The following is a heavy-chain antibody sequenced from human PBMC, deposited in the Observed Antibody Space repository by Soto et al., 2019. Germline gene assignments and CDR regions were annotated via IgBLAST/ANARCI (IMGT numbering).Heavy chain of an antibody. CDR1: GFTFSGYA. CDR2: ISGSGGNT. Sequence: EVHLLESGGGLIQPGGSLRLSCAASGFTFSGYAMSWVRQAPGRGLEWVSAISGSGGNTFYADSVKGRFTISRDNSKDTMYLQMHSLRAEDTAVYYCAKATYYDFWSGSGPFDYWGLGALVSVSS. CDR3: AKATYYDFWSGSGPFDY. J-gene: IGHJ4*02. D-gene: IGHD3-3*01. V-gene: IGHV3-23*01.